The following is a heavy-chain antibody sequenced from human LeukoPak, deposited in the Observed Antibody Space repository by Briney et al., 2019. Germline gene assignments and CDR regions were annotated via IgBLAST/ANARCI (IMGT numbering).Heavy chain of an antibody. J-gene: IGHJ4*02. CDR3: ARGYDYVGY. CDR1: GFTFSSYW. V-gene: IGHV3-7*01. D-gene: IGHD2-2*01. Sequence: GGSLRLSCVVSGFTFSSYWMTWVRQAPGQGLEWVANIKPDGNEKNYVDSVKGRFTVSRDNAENSLDLQMNSLRAEDTGVYCCARGYDYVGYWGQGTLVTVSS. CDR2: IKPDGNEK.